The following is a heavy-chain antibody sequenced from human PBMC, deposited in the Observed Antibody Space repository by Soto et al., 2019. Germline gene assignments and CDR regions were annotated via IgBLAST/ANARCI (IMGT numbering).Heavy chain of an antibody. CDR3: ARQHGPTTSDNWFDP. Sequence: QVHLVQCGVAVKTPGASVKVSCQASGYTFFTYDITWGRQAPGQGLEWMGWISTYSGDTKYAQKFQGRVTMTTDTSTTTAYLELRSLRSDDTAVYYCARQHGPTTSDNWFDPWGQGTLVTVSS. D-gene: IGHD5-12*01. CDR2: ISTYSGDT. J-gene: IGHJ5*02. CDR1: GYTFFTYD. V-gene: IGHV1-18*01.